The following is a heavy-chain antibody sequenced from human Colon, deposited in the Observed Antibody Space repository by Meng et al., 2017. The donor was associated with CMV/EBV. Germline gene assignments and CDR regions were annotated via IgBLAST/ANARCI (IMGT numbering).Heavy chain of an antibody. CDR1: GYTFTGYW. V-gene: IGHV1-2*06. J-gene: IGHJ4*02. CDR3: TREGFDY. Sequence: QVQLVQSGVEVKKPGTSVNLSCKASGYTFTGYWMHWVQQAPGQGLEWMGRIKPSTGDTNYAQNFQGRVTVTRDTSISTVYMEVNSLTSDDTAVYYCTREGFDYWGQGALVTVSS. CDR2: IKPSTGDT.